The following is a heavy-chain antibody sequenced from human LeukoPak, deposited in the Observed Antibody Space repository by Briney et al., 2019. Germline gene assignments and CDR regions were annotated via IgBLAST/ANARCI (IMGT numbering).Heavy chain of an antibody. Sequence: ASVKVSCKASGYTFTSYYIHRGRQAPSPGLEWMGVINASGGSTSNARNIQGRVTMTRDTSTRTVYMELSSLRPEDTAVYYCARRGYCSSTSCYTKSWFDPWGQGTLVTVSS. D-gene: IGHD2-2*02. V-gene: IGHV1-46*03. CDR2: INASGGST. J-gene: IGHJ5*02. CDR1: GYTFTSYY. CDR3: ARRGYCSSTSCYTKSWFDP.